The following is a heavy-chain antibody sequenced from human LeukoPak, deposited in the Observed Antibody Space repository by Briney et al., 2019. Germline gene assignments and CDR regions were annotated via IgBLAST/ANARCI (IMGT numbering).Heavy chain of an antibody. D-gene: IGHD4-17*01. Sequence: PGGSLRLSCAASGFTFSSYWMSWVRQAPGKGLEWVANIKQDGSEKYYVDSVKGRFTISRDNAKNSLYLQMNSLRAEDTAVYYCARVLKDFDDYGISSYWLDPWGQGTLVTVPS. J-gene: IGHJ5*02. CDR1: GFTFSSYW. CDR3: ARVLKDFDDYGISSYWLDP. CDR2: IKQDGSEK. V-gene: IGHV3-7*03.